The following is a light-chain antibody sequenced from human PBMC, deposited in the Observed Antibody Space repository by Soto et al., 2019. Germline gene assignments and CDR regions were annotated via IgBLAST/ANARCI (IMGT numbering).Light chain of an antibody. V-gene: IGKV3D-20*02. J-gene: IGKJ4*01. Sequence: EIVLTQSPGTLSLSPGERATLSCRASQSVSSSYLAWYQQKPGQAPRLLIYGASSRATGIPDRFSGSGSGTDFTLTISSLEPEDFAVYYCQHRSKWPLTFGGGTTGDIK. CDR1: QSVSSSY. CDR3: QHRSKWPLT. CDR2: GAS.